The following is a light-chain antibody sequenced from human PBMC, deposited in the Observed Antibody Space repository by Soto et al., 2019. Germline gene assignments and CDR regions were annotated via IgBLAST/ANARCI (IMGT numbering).Light chain of an antibody. CDR1: SSDVGGYDF. CDR2: QVT. Sequence: QSALTQPASVSGSPGQSITISCTGTSSDVGGYDFVSWYQHHPGKAPKLIIYQVTQRPSGVSPRFSASKSGNTASLTISGLQTEDEADYYCCSYAGRTTLVLGGGTKLTV. J-gene: IGLJ2*01. V-gene: IGLV2-23*02. CDR3: CSYAGRTTLV.